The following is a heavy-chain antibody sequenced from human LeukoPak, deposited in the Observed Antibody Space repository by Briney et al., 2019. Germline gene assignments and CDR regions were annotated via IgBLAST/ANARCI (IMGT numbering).Heavy chain of an antibody. Sequence: GGSLRLSCAASGFTVSSNYMSWVRQAPGKGLEWVSVIYSGGSTYYADSVKGRFTISRDNSKNTLYPQMNSLRAEDTAVYYCARTLDYGDYFDYWGQGTLVTVSS. CDR3: ARTLDYGDYFDY. CDR1: GFTVSSNY. V-gene: IGHV3-53*01. D-gene: IGHD4-17*01. CDR2: IYSGGST. J-gene: IGHJ4*02.